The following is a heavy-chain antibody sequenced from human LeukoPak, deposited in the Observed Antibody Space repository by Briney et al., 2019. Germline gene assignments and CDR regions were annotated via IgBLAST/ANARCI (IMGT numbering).Heavy chain of an antibody. CDR1: GGTFTGYA. CDR3: ARVSFCSGSSCYAGHDY. Sequence: SVKVSCKASGGTFTGYAISWVRQAPGQGLEWMGGIIPIFGTANYAQKFQGRVTITADKSTSTAYMELSSLRSEDTAVYYCARVSFCSGSSCYAGHDYWGQGTLVTVSS. V-gene: IGHV1-69*06. D-gene: IGHD2-15*01. CDR2: IIPIFGTA. J-gene: IGHJ4*02.